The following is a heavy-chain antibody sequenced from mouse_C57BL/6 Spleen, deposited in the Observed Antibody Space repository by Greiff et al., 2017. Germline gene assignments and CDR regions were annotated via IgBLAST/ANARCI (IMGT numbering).Heavy chain of an antibody. CDR2: IHPNSGST. J-gene: IGHJ2*01. D-gene: IGHD2-14*01. V-gene: IGHV1-64*01. Sequence: VQLQQPGAELVKPGASVKLSCKASGYTFTSYWMHWVKQRPGQGLEWIGMIHPNSGSTNYNEKFKSKATLTVDKSSSTAYMQLSSLTSEDSAVYYCERASWYAFDYWGQGTTLTVSS. CDR3: ERASWYAFDY. CDR1: GYTFTSYW.